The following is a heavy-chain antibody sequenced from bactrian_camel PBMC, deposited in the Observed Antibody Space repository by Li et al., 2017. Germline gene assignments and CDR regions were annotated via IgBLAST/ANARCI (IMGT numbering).Heavy chain of an antibody. CDR1: GSTVT. CDR3: AADPGGLLRTTMCGL. D-gene: IGHD4*01. V-gene: IGHV3S31*01. J-gene: IGHJ4*01. CDR2: IVLRGGHTYPNAGST. Sequence: VQLVESGGGAVQNGGSLRLSCAASGSTVTMAWFRRAPGKKREGVAAIVLRGGHTYPNAGSTYAADAVKGRFIISQDDAKNALYLQMNNLQPEDTAEYSCAADPGGLLRTTMCGLWGRGTQVTVS.